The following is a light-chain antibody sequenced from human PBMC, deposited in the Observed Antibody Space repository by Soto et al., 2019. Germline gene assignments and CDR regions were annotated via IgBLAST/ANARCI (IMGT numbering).Light chain of an antibody. CDR3: KQDKSYPIT. J-gene: IGKJ5*01. V-gene: IGKV1-13*02. CDR1: QGINSA. CDR2: VAS. Sequence: AIQLTQSPSSLSACVGDRVTITCRASQGINSALAWYQQKPGKAPLLLIYVASNLASGVPSRFSGGGSGTDFTLTISSLQPEDFASYYCKQDKSYPITFGQGTRLEI.